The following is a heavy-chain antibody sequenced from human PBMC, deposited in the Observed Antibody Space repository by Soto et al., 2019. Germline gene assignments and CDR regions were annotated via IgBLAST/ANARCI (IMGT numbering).Heavy chain of an antibody. Sequence: EVLLVESGGGLVQPGRSLRLSCAALGFNFEDYAMHWVRQAPGMGLEWVSGIAWNSGIIGYADSVKGRFTISRDNGKNSLYLQMNSLRPEDTALYCCAKEHYGSAIYGMAVWGQGTTSTVSS. CDR1: GFNFEDYA. CDR3: AKEHYGSAIYGMAV. D-gene: IGHD3-10*01. V-gene: IGHV3-9*01. CDR2: IAWNSGII. J-gene: IGHJ6*01.